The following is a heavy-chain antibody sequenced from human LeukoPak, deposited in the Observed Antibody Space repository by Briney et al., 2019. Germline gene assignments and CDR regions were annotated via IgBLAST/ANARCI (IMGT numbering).Heavy chain of an antibody. CDR1: GFTFSSYA. D-gene: IGHD5-18*01. V-gene: IGHV3-23*01. J-gene: IGHJ4*02. CDR3: AKNGDSYGYFGYFDY. Sequence: PGGSLRLSCAASGFTFSSYAMSWVRQAPGKGLEWVSAISGSGGSTYYADSVKGRFTISRDNSKNTLFLQVNSLRAEDTAVYYCAKNGDSYGYFGYFDYWGRGTLVTVSS. CDR2: ISGSGGST.